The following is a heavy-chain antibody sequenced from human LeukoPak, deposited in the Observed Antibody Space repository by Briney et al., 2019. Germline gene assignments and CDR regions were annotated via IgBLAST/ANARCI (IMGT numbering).Heavy chain of an antibody. Sequence: GGSLRLSCAASGFTVSSNYMSWVRQAPGKGLEWVSVIYSGGSTYYADSVKGRFTIFRGNAKNTLNLQMNSLRAEDTAVYYCARYGSGYDLIDYWGQGTLVTVSA. CDR2: IYSGGST. J-gene: IGHJ4*02. CDR1: GFTVSSNY. D-gene: IGHD5-12*01. CDR3: ARYGSGYDLIDY. V-gene: IGHV3-53*01.